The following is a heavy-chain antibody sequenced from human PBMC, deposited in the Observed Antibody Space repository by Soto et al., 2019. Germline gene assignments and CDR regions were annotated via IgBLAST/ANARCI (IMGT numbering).Heavy chain of an antibody. D-gene: IGHD3-3*01. CDR3: ARTPGGLRFLLGNSGWFDP. Sequence: QVQLVQSGAEVKKPGASVKVSCKASGYTFTGYYMHWVRQAPGQGLEWMGWINPNSGGTNYAQKFQGRVTMTRDTSISTAYMELSRLRSDDTAVYYCARTPGGLRFLLGNSGWFDPWGQGTLVTVSS. CDR2: INPNSGGT. CDR1: GYTFTGYY. V-gene: IGHV1-2*02. J-gene: IGHJ5*02.